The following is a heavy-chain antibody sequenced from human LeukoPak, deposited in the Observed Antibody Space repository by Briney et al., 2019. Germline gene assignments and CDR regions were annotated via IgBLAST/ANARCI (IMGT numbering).Heavy chain of an antibody. J-gene: IGHJ4*02. CDR3: AREGGFYRPLDY. CDR1: GGSVINTNW. V-gene: IGHV4-4*02. Sequence: SGTLSFTCGVSGGSVINTNWWTWVRQPPGKGLEWIGGVHLDGRTNYNPSLESRLTMSVDVSENQVSLKLTSVTAADTAVYYCAREGGFYRPLDYSGQGTLVTVSS. D-gene: IGHD3-3*01. CDR2: VHLDGRT.